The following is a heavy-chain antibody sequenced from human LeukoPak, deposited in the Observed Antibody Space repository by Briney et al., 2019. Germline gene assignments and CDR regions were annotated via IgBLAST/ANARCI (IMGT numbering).Heavy chain of an antibody. CDR1: GGSFSGYY. CDR3: ARVGLLRWRAAGLSFDY. V-gene: IGHV4-34*01. CDR2: INHSGST. J-gene: IGHJ4*02. Sequence: PSETLSLTCAVYGGSFSGYYWSWIRQPPGKGLEWIGEINHSGSTNYNPSLKSRVTISVDTSKNQFSLKLSSVTAADTAVYYCARVGLLRWRAAGLSFDYWGQGTLVTVSS. D-gene: IGHD3-3*01.